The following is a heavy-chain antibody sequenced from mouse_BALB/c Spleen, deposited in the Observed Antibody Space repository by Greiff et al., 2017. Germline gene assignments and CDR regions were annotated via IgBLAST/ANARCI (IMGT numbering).Heavy chain of an antibody. D-gene: IGHD2-1*01. Sequence: EVHLVESGGGLVQPGGSRKLSCAASGFTFSSFGMHWVRQAPEKGLEWVAYISSGSSTIYYADTVKGRFTISRDNPKNTLFLQMTSLRSEDTAMYYCAREGPYGNYVAMDYWGQGTSVTVSS. CDR2: ISSGSSTI. CDR1: GFTFSSFG. CDR3: AREGPYGNYVAMDY. V-gene: IGHV5-17*02. J-gene: IGHJ4*01.